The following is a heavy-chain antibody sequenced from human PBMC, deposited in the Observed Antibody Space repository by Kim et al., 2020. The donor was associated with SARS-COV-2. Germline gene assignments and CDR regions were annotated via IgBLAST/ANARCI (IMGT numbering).Heavy chain of an antibody. CDR1: GGSFSGYY. J-gene: IGHJ4*02. CDR3: ARRILERQAQSRLYFDY. Sequence: SETLSLTCAVYGGSFSGYYWSWIRQPPGKGLEWIGEINHSGSTNYNPSLKSRVTISVDTSKDQFSLKLSSVTAADTAVYYCARRILERQAQSRLYFDYWGQGTLVTVSS. V-gene: IGHV4-34*01. D-gene: IGHD3-3*01. CDR2: INHSGST.